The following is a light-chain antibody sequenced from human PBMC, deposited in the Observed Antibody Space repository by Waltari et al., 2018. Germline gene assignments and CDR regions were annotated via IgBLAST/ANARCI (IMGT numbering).Light chain of an antibody. V-gene: IGKV1-5*03. CDR1: QSISPW. CDR2: QAS. CDR3: QQYHDYPFT. Sequence: DIQMTQSPSTLSASVGDRVTITCRASQSISPWLAWYQQKPGKAPNRLIYQASTLESGVPSKFSGSGSETEVTLTITGLQPDDFATYYCQQYHDYPFTFGQGTKL. J-gene: IGKJ2*01.